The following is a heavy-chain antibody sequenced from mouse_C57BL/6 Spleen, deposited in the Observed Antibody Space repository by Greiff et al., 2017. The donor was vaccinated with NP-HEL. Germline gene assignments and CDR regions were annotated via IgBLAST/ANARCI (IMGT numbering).Heavy chain of an antibody. V-gene: IGHV3-6*01. CDR2: ISYDGSN. Sequence: EVKLQESGPGLVKPSQSLSLTCSVTGYSITSGYYWNWIRQFPGNKLEWMGYISYDGSNNYNPSLKNRISITRDTSKNQFFLKLNSVTTEDTATYYCARRNWGGDFDYWGQGTTLTVSS. D-gene: IGHD4-1*01. CDR3: ARRNWGGDFDY. J-gene: IGHJ2*01. CDR1: GYSITSGYY.